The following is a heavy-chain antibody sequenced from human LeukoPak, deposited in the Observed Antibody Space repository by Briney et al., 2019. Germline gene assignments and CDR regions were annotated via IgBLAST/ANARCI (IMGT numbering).Heavy chain of an antibody. Sequence: ASVKVSCKASGGTFSSYAISWVRQAPGQGLEWMGGIIPIFGTASYAQKFQGRVTITADESTSTAYMELSSLRSEDTAVYYCARAGDTAMVTLDYWGQGTLVTVSS. CDR2: IIPIFGTA. CDR3: ARAGDTAMVTLDY. V-gene: IGHV1-69*13. J-gene: IGHJ4*02. D-gene: IGHD5-18*01. CDR1: GGTFSSYA.